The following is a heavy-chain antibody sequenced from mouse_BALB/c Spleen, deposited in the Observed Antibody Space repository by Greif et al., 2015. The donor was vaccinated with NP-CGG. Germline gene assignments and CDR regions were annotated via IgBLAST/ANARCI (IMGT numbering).Heavy chain of an antibody. V-gene: IGHV3-2*02. CDR3: ARSPYFDY. J-gene: IGHJ2*01. Sequence: VQLQQSGPGLVKPSQSLSLTCTVTGYSITSDYAWNWIRQFPGNKLEWMGYISYSGSTSYNPSLKSRISITRDTSKNQFFLQLNSVTTEDTATYYCARSPYFDYWGQGTTLTVSS. CDR2: ISYSGST. CDR1: GYSITSDYA.